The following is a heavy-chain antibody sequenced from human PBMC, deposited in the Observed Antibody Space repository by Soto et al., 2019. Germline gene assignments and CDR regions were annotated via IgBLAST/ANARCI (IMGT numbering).Heavy chain of an antibody. CDR2: IWYDGSNK. V-gene: IGHV3-33*01. Sequence: QVQLVESGGGVVQPGRSLRLSCAASGFTFSSYGMHWVRQAPGKGLEWVAVIWYDGSNKYYADSVKGRFTISRDNSKNALYLQMNSMRAEDTAVYYCASTYYDSRGPGYWGQGTLVTVSS. CDR1: GFTFSSYG. D-gene: IGHD3-22*01. J-gene: IGHJ4*02. CDR3: ASTYYDSRGPGY.